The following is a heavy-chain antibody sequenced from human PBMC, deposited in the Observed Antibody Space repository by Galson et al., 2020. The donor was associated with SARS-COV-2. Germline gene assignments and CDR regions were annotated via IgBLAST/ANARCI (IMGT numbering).Heavy chain of an antibody. CDR1: GFTFSNYA. CDR3: AGAGIPAAGDDAFDI. Sequence: SLKISCAASGFTFSNYAMHWVRQAPGEGLVWVAFISYDGFTKYYADPVKGRFTIPRDNAKNTLYLQMNSLRAEDTALYSCAGAGIPAAGDDAFDICGEGTRVSVSS. CDR2: ISYDGFTK. J-gene: IGHJ3*02. D-gene: IGHD6-13*01. V-gene: IGHV3-30*04.